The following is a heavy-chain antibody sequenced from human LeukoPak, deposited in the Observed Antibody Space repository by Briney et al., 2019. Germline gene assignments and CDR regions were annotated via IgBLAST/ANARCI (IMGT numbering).Heavy chain of an antibody. Sequence: GGSLRLSCAASGFTFSNYEMNWVRQAPGKGLEWVSYISSPGSTIYYADSVKGRFTISRDNAKNSLYLQMNSLRAEDTAVYYCARDSALYCSGGSCTDYWGQGTLVTVSS. D-gene: IGHD2-15*01. V-gene: IGHV3-48*03. CDR2: ISSPGSTI. CDR3: ARDSALYCSGGSCTDY. J-gene: IGHJ4*02. CDR1: GFTFSNYE.